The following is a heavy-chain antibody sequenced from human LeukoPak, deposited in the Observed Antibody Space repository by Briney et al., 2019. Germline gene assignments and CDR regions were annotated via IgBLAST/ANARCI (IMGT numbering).Heavy chain of an antibody. Sequence: GGSLRLSCSASGFTFSSYAMHWVRQAPGKRLEYVPGVSSDGLSTYYADSVKGRFTISRDNSKNTLYLQMSSLRVEDTAVYYCVKSLRGYYGSGSYWGAFDIWGQGTMVTVSS. J-gene: IGHJ3*02. V-gene: IGHV3-64D*06. CDR3: VKSLRGYYGSGSYWGAFDI. CDR1: GFTFSSYA. CDR2: VSSDGLST. D-gene: IGHD3-10*01.